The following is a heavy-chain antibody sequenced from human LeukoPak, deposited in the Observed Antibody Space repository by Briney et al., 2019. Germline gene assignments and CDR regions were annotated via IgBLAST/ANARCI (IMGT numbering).Heavy chain of an antibody. Sequence: PGRSLRLSCAASGFTFSSYGMHWVRQAPGKGLEWVAVISYDGSNKYYADSVKGRFTISRDNSKNTLYLQTNSLRAEDTAVYYCAKDPDIVVVPAKPTGFDYWGQGTLVTVSS. J-gene: IGHJ4*02. CDR2: ISYDGSNK. V-gene: IGHV3-30*18. D-gene: IGHD2-2*01. CDR1: GFTFSSYG. CDR3: AKDPDIVVVPAKPTGFDY.